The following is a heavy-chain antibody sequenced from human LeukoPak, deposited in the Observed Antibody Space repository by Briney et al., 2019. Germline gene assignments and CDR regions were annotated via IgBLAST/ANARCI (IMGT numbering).Heavy chain of an antibody. CDR2: IDTSGNT. CDR1: GGSISSYY. CDR3: ARGDTAMVLNV. Sequence: SETLSLTCTVSGGSISSYYWSWIRQPAGKGLEWIGRIDTSGNTNYKPSLKSRVTMSVDTSKNQFSLKLSSGTAADTAVYYCARGDTAMVLNVWGKGTTVTVSS. V-gene: IGHV4-4*07. J-gene: IGHJ6*04. D-gene: IGHD5-18*01.